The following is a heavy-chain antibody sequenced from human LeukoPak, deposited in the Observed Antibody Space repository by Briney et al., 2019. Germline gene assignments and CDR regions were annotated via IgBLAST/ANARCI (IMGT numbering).Heavy chain of an antibody. J-gene: IGHJ4*02. CDR1: GFPLSSYA. V-gene: IGHV3-30*02. Sequence: GGSLRLSCAASGFPLSSYAMSWVRQAPGKGLEWVTFIRYDGSIKYYADPVKGRFTISRDNSKNTLYLQMNSLRPEDTAVYYCAKGLGAYYGSGSYYKGHRLVLDYWGQGTLLTVSS. CDR3: AKGLGAYYGSGSYYKGHRLVLDY. CDR2: IRYDGSIK. D-gene: IGHD3-10*01.